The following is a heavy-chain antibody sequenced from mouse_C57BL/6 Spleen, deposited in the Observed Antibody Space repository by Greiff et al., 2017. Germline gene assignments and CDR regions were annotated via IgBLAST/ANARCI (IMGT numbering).Heavy chain of an antibody. Sequence: VQLQQSGPELVKPGASVKISCKASGYSFTDYNMNWVKQSNGKSLEWIGVINPNYGTTNYNQKFKGKATLTVDKSSSTAYMQLSSLTSEDSAVYYCAAAYYSNYGWDFDVWGTGTTVTVSS. D-gene: IGHD2-5*01. V-gene: IGHV1-39*01. CDR2: INPNYGTT. J-gene: IGHJ1*03. CDR1: GYSFTDYN. CDR3: AAAYYSNYGWDFDV.